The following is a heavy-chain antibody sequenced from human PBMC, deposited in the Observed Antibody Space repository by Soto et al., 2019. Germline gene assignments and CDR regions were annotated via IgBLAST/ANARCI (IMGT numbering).Heavy chain of an antibody. Sequence: QITLKESGPTLVKPTQTLKLTCTFSGFSLSTSGVGVGWIRQPPGKALEWLALIYWDDDKRYSPSLKSRLTITKDTSKNQVVLTMTNMDPVDTATYYCAQIWTHDYGDSVGSRRYYFDYWGQGTLVTVSS. CDR3: AQIWTHDYGDSVGSRRYYFDY. CDR2: IYWDDDK. D-gene: IGHD4-17*01. J-gene: IGHJ4*02. CDR1: GFSLSTSGVG. V-gene: IGHV2-5*02.